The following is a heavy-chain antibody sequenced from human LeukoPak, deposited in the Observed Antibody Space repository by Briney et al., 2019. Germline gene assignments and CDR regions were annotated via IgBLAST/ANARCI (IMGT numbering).Heavy chain of an antibody. CDR2: IQYDGSNK. CDR3: AKGWVVPAAISRSAFDI. CDR1: GFTFSSYG. Sequence: GGSLRLSCAASGFTFSSYGMHWVRQAPGKGQEWVAFIQYDGSNKYYADSVKGRFTISRDNSKNTLYLQMNSLRAEDTAVYYCAKGWVVPAAISRSAFDIWGQGTMVTVSS. J-gene: IGHJ3*02. D-gene: IGHD2-2*01. V-gene: IGHV3-30*02.